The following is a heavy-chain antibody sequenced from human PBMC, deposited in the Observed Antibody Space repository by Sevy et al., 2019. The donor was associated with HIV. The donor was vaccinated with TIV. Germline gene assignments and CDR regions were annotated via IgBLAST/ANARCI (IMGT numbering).Heavy chain of an antibody. V-gene: IGHV4-59*13. D-gene: IGHD5-12*01. Sequence: SETLSLTCTVSGASITSKYWSWIRQTPGKGLEWIGYVYDSGSTNYNPSLKSRVTISIDTSRKQFSLKLNSVTAADTAVYFCARAPPVRSGDDSLNWFDPWGQGTLVTVSS. CDR3: ARAPPVRSGDDSLNWFDP. J-gene: IGHJ5*02. CDR1: GASITSKY. CDR2: VYDSGST.